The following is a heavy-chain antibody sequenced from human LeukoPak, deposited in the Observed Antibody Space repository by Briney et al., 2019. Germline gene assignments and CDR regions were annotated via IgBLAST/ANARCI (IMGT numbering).Heavy chain of an antibody. D-gene: IGHD1-14*01. Sequence: GGSLRLSCAASGFTFSTYWMHWVRQAPGKGLVWVSRINTDETTTSYADSVKGRFTISRDNAKNTLYLQMNSLRAEDTAVYYCARPVLAYNLPGYYYYYMDVWGKGTTVTVSS. CDR1: GFTFSTYW. V-gene: IGHV3-74*01. CDR2: INTDETTT. J-gene: IGHJ6*03. CDR3: ARPVLAYNLPGYYYYYMDV.